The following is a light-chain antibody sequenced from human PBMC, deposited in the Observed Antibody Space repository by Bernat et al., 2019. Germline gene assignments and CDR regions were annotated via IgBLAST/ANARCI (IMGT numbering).Light chain of an antibody. CDR2: DDS. CDR1: NIGSKS. J-gene: IGLJ3*02. V-gene: IGLV3-21*03. Sequence: SYVLTQPPSVSVAPGKTARITCGGNNIGSKSVHWYQQKPGQAPVLVVYDDSDRPSGIPELFSGSNSGNPATLTISRIEAGDEADYYCPVGDSSSDHHVCGGVTKLTVL. CDR3: PVGDSSSDHHV.